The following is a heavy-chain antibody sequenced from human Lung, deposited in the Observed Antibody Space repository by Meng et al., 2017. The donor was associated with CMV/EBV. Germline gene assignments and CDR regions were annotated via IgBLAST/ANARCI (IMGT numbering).Heavy chain of an antibody. Sequence: GGSLRLXCAASGFTFADYAMHWVRQVPGKGPEWVSGISYSGANLGYADTVRSRFTIFRDNAKNSPYLQVNTLRSEDTALYYCAKDRYSSSPWDYSDFWGQGTMVTVSS. CDR2: ISYSGANL. J-gene: IGHJ4*02. V-gene: IGHV3-9*01. CDR1: GFTFADYA. CDR3: AKDRYSSSPWDYSDF. D-gene: IGHD2-15*01.